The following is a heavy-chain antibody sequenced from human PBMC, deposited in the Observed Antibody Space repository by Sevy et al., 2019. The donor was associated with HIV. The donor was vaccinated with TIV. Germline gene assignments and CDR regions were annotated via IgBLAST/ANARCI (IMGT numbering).Heavy chain of an antibody. V-gene: IGHV3-21*01. CDR1: GFTFGTYT. CDR3: VGGNDREY. D-gene: IGHD3-22*01. CDR2: IGRTGSDM. J-gene: IGHJ4*02. Sequence: GGSLRLSCAASGFTFGTYTMNWVRQAPGKGLEWLSSIGRTGSDMYYGDSMRGRFTISRDNAMDSVFLQMNSLRVEVTGVYYCVGGNDREYWGRGTLVTVSS.